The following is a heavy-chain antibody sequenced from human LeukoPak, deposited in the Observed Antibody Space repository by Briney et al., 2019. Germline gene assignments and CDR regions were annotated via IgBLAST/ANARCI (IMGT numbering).Heavy chain of an antibody. CDR1: GGAISSYY. J-gene: IGHJ4*02. CDR2: IYYSGST. Sequence: NPSETLSLTCTVSGGAISSYYWNWIRQPPGKGLEWMGYIYYSGSTNYNPSLKSRVTISVDTSKNPFSLKLSSVTAADTAVYFCARQLRGEAVAGHLPPFDCWGQRTLVTVSS. D-gene: IGHD6-19*01. CDR3: ARQLRGEAVAGHLPPFDC. V-gene: IGHV4-59*08.